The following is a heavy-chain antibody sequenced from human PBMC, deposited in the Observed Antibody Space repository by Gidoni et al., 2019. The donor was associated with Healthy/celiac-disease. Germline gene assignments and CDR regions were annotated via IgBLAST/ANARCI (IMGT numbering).Heavy chain of an antibody. CDR3: AKHPRRHSGSYDY. CDR2: ISGSGGST. D-gene: IGHD1-26*01. J-gene: IGHJ4*02. Sequence: EVQLLESGGGWVQPGGSLRRSWAASGFTFSSYAMSWVRQAPGKGLECVSAISGSGGSTYYADSVKGRFTISRDNSKNTLYLQMNSLRAEDTAVYYCAKHPRRHSGSYDYWGQGTLVTVSS. V-gene: IGHV3-23*01. CDR1: GFTFSSYA.